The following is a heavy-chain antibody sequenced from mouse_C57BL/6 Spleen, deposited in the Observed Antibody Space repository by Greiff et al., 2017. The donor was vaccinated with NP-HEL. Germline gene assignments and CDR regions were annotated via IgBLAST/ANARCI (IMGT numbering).Heavy chain of an antibody. Sequence: EVQGVESGGGLVKPGGSLKLSFAASGFPFSDSGMPWVPPAPEKGLEWVAYLSSGSSTIYYADTVKGRVTISRDNAKNTLFLQMTRLRSEDTAMYYCARLRGYAMDYWGQGTSVTVSS. J-gene: IGHJ4*01. CDR1: GFPFSDSG. D-gene: IGHD1-1*01. V-gene: IGHV5-17*01. CDR2: LSSGSSTI. CDR3: ARLRGYAMDY.